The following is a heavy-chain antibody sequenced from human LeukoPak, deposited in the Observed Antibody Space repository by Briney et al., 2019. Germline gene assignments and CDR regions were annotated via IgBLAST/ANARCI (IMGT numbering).Heavy chain of an antibody. CDR3: AKDYGDPNWFDP. V-gene: IGHV3-11*05. CDR1: GFTFNDSY. D-gene: IGHD4-17*01. CDR2: ISSHSIST. Sequence: GGSLRLSCAASGFTFNDSYMSWIRQAPGKGLEWLSYISSHSISTNYADPVKGRFTISRDNSRNILYLQMNSLRAEDTAIYYCAKDYGDPNWFDPWGQGTLVTVSS. J-gene: IGHJ5*02.